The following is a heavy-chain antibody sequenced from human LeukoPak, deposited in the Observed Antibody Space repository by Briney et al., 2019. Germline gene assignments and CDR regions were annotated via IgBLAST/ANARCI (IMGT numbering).Heavy chain of an antibody. CDR2: ISSSSSYI. D-gene: IGHD3-10*01. V-gene: IGHV3-21*01. J-gene: IGHJ4*02. CDR1: GFTFSSYS. Sequence: GGSLRLSCAASGFTFSSYSMNWVRQAPGQGLEGVSSISSSSSYIYYADSVKGRFTISRDNAKNSLYLQMNSLRAEDTAVYYCARDGIRGAGHDYWGQGTLVTVSS. CDR3: ARDGIRGAGHDY.